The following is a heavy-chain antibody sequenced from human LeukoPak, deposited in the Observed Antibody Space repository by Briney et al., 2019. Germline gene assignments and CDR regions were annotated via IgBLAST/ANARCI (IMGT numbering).Heavy chain of an antibody. D-gene: IGHD5-24*01. CDR1: GGSISSYY. CDR2: IYTSGST. V-gene: IGHV4-4*07. Sequence: SETLSLTCTVSGGSISSYYWSWIRQPAGKGLEWIGRIYTSGSTNYNPSLKSRVTISVDTSKNQFSLKLSSVTAADTAVYYCARGRDGYNYYRFDPWGQGTLVTVSS. J-gene: IGHJ5*02. CDR3: ARGRDGYNYYRFDP.